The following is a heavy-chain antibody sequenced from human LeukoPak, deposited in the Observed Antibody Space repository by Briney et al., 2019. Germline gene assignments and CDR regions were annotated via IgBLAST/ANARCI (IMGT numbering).Heavy chain of an antibody. CDR3: ARDPTGTTAWFDP. CDR1: GFTFSDYY. D-gene: IGHD1-1*01. V-gene: IGHV3-11*06. CDR2: ISSSSSYT. J-gene: IGHJ5*02. Sequence: PGGSLRLSCAASGFTFSDYYMSWIRQAPGKGLEWVSYISSSSSYTNYADSVKGRFTISRDNANNSLYLQMNSLRAEDTAVYYCARDPTGTTAWFDPWGQGTLVTVSS.